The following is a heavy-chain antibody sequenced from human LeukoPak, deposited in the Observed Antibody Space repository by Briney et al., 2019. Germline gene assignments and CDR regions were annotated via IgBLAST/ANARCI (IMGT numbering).Heavy chain of an antibody. D-gene: IGHD5-12*01. Sequence: GRSLRLSCAASGFTFSSYAMHWFRKAPGKGLEWVAVISYDGSNKYYADSVKGRFTISRDNSKNTLYLQMNSLRAEDTAVYYCARDRARVFDYWGQGTLVTVSS. V-gene: IGHV3-30*04. CDR2: ISYDGSNK. J-gene: IGHJ4*02. CDR1: GFTFSSYA. CDR3: ARDRARVFDY.